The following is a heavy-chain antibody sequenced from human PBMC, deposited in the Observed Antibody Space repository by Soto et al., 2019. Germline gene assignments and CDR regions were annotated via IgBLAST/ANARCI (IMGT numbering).Heavy chain of an antibody. J-gene: IGHJ6*02. CDR1: GGSFSGYY. D-gene: IGHD5-18*01. CDR3: ARGFRGPGLVDTALVYYYGMDV. Sequence: SETLSLTCAVYGGSFSGYYWSWIRQPPGKGLEWIGEINHSGSTNYNPSLKSRVTISVDTSKNQFSLKLSSVTAADTAVYYCARGFRGPGLVDTALVYYYGMDVWGQGTTVTVSS. V-gene: IGHV4-34*01. CDR2: INHSGST.